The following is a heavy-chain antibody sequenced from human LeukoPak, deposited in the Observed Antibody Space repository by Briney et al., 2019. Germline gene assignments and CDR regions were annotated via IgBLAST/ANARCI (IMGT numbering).Heavy chain of an antibody. V-gene: IGHV3-48*03. Sequence: PGGSLRLSCAASGFTFSSYEMNWVRQAPGKGLEWVSYISSSGSTIYYADSVKGRFTISRDNAKNSLYLQMNSLRAEDTAVYYCARHHYTIFGVVIMILDYWGQGTLVTVSS. J-gene: IGHJ4*02. D-gene: IGHD3-3*01. CDR3: ARHHYTIFGVVIMILDY. CDR2: ISSSGSTI. CDR1: GFTFSSYE.